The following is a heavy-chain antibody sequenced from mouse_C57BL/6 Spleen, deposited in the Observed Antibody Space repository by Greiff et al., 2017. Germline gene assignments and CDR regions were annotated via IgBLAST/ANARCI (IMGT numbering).Heavy chain of an antibody. CDR1: GYTFTSYW. Sequence: QVQLQQPGAELVKPGASVKMSCKASGYTFTSYWITWVKQRPGQGLEWIGDIYPGSGSTNYNEKFKSKATLTVDTSSSTAYMQLSSLTTEDSAVYYCERYYYGSSSSFAYWGQGTLVTVSA. V-gene: IGHV1-55*01. J-gene: IGHJ3*01. CDR2: IYPGSGST. D-gene: IGHD1-1*01. CDR3: ERYYYGSSSSFAY.